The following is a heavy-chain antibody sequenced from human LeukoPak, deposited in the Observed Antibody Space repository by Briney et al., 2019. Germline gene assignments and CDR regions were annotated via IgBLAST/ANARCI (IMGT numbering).Heavy chain of an antibody. CDR1: GGTFSSYA. Sequence: ASVKVSCKASGGTFSSYAISWVRQAPGQGLEWMGRINPILGIANYAQKFQGRVTITADKSTSTAYMELSSLRSEDTAVYYCARDLGYGDYYYGMDVWGQGTTVTVSS. D-gene: IGHD4-17*01. CDR3: ARDLGYGDYYYGMDV. V-gene: IGHV1-69*04. CDR2: INPILGIA. J-gene: IGHJ6*02.